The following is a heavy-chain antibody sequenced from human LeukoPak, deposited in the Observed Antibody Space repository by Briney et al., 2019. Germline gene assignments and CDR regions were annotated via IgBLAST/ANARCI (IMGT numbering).Heavy chain of an antibody. Sequence: SETLSLTCTVSGGSISSSSYYWGWIRQPPGKGLEWIGSIYYSASPYYNPSLKSRVTISVDTSKNQFSLKLSSVTAADTAVYYCARSPNSGYDPFDYWGQGTLVTVSS. CDR2: IYYSASP. J-gene: IGHJ4*02. V-gene: IGHV4-39*01. CDR1: GGSISSSSYY. CDR3: ARSPNSGYDPFDY. D-gene: IGHD5-12*01.